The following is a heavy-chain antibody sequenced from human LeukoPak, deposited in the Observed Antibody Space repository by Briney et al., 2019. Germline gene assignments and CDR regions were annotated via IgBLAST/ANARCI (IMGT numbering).Heavy chain of an antibody. CDR3: ASGVTIFGVVPGYYYYGMDV. CDR1: GGSFSGYY. D-gene: IGHD3-3*01. J-gene: IGHJ6*02. CDR2: INHSGST. Sequence: PSETLSLTCAVYGGSFSGYYWSWIRQPPGKGLEWIGEINHSGSTNYNPSLKSRVTISVDTSKNQFSLKLSSVTAADTAVYYCASGVTIFGVVPGYYYYGMDVWGQGTTVTVSS. V-gene: IGHV4-34*01.